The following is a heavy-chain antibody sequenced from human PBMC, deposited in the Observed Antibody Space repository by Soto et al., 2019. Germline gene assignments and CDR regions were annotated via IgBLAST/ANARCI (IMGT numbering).Heavy chain of an antibody. J-gene: IGHJ4*02. D-gene: IGHD5-12*01. V-gene: IGHV3-30*04. CDR1: GFRFSGFA. Sequence: QVQLVESGGGVVQPGASLRLSCAASGFRFSGFAMHWVRQAPGKGLEWVAVISFDGSEKFYVDSVKGRFSISRDDFHSTVFLQMDRLRPEDTGVYYCARDLGGYVHLWDKSNYWGQGTLVNVSS. CDR2: ISFDGSEK. CDR3: ARDLGGYVHLWDKSNY.